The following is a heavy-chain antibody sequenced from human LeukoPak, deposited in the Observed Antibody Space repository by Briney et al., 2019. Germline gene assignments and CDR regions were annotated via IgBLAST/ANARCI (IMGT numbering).Heavy chain of an antibody. CDR2: MSSDGRKE. CDR1: GFTFSSFA. J-gene: IGHJ4*02. CDR3: SRDGDVTGETFDY. Sequence: GGSLRLSCAASGFTFSSFAMHWARQAPGKGLEWVAVMSSDGRKEYYAHSVKGRFTISRDNSKSTLFLQMSSLRPEDTAVYYCSRDGDVTGETFDYWGQGTLVTVSS. V-gene: IGHV3-30*15. D-gene: IGHD2-21*02.